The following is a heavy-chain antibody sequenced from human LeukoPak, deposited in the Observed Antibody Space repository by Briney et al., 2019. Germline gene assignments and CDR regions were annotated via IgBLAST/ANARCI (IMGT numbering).Heavy chain of an antibody. J-gene: IGHJ4*02. D-gene: IGHD3-22*01. V-gene: IGHV3-21*04. CDR1: GFTFSSYS. CDR2: ISSSSNYI. Sequence: GGSLRLSCAASGFTFSSYSMNWVRQAPGKGLEWVSSISSSSNYIYYADSVKGRFTISRDNAKNSLYLQMNSLRAEDTAVYYCARFSKYHDSSVHYLDYWGQGTLVSVSS. CDR3: ARFSKYHDSSVHYLDY.